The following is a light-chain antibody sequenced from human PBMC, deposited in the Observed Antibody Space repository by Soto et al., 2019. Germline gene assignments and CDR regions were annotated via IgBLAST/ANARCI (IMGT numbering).Light chain of an antibody. CDR2: EAS. J-gene: IGKJ5*01. CDR3: QQGNSFPIT. Sequence: EINMTQSRSSVSSSALDRATMSCRASQGITNQLAWYQQKPGKAPRLLIYEASSMQSGIPARFSGSGSGTDFTLTISSLQPEDFATYYCQQGNSFPITVGQGTRLEIK. V-gene: IGKV1D-12*01. CDR1: QGITNQ.